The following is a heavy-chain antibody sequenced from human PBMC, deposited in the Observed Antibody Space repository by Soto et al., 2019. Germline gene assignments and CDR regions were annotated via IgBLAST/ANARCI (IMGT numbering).Heavy chain of an antibody. Sequence: PGGSLRLSCAASGFTFSSYAMSWVRQAPGKGLEWVSAISGSGGSTYYADSVKGRFTISRDNSKNTLYLQMNSLRAEDTAVCYCAKDSGAVAGQEPQHWGQGTLVTVSS. CDR1: GFTFSSYA. CDR2: ISGSGGST. D-gene: IGHD6-19*01. V-gene: IGHV3-23*01. CDR3: AKDSGAVAGQEPQH. J-gene: IGHJ1*01.